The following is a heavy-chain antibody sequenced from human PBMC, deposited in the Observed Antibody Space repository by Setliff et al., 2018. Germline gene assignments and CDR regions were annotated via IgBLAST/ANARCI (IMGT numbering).Heavy chain of an antibody. J-gene: IGHJ5*02. CDR1: GGSLNSGSYY. CDR2: LHTSGST. CDR3: ARDNTILGATYH. D-gene: IGHD1-26*01. V-gene: IGHV4-61*02. Sequence: PSETLSLTCAVSGGSLNSGSYYWSWIRQSTERGLEWLGRLHTSGSTTYNPALNSRVTISVDTSTNQFSLRLTSLTAADTAVYFCARDNTILGATYHWGQGTLVTVSS.